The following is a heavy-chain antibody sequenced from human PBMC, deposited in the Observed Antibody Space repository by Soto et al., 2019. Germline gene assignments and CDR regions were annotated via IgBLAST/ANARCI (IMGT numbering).Heavy chain of an antibody. CDR3: AEVTMVRGVN. Sequence: SETLSLTCAVYGGSFSGYYWSWIRQPPGKGLEWIGEINHSGSTNYNPSLKSRVTISVDTSKNQFSLKLSSVTAADTAVYYCAEVTMVRGVNWGQGTLVT. J-gene: IGHJ4*02. CDR1: GGSFSGYY. CDR2: INHSGST. D-gene: IGHD3-10*01. V-gene: IGHV4-34*01.